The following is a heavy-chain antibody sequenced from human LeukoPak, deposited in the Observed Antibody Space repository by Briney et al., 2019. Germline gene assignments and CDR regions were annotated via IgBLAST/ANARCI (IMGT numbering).Heavy chain of an antibody. V-gene: IGHV3-30-3*01. J-gene: IGHJ4*02. CDR3: ARGGETVAVAGFDY. CDR2: ISYDGSNK. CDR1: GFTFSSYA. D-gene: IGHD6-19*01. Sequence: PGTSLRLSCAASGFTFSSYAMHWVRQAPGKGLEWVAVISYDGSNKYYADSVKGRFTISRDNSKNTLYLQMNSLRAEDTAVYYCARGGETVAVAGFDYWGQGTLVTVSS.